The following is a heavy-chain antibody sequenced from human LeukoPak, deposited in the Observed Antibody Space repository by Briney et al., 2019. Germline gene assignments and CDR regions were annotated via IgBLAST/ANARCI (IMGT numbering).Heavy chain of an antibody. D-gene: IGHD1-26*01. CDR1: GYTFTSYG. CDR3: ARVSGSYPYYYYYYMDV. CDR2: ISAYNGNT. Sequence: ASVKVSCKASGYTFTSYGISWVRQAPGQGLEWMGWISAYNGNTNYAQKLQGRVTMTTDTSTSTDYMELRSLRSDHTAVYYCARVSGSYPYYYYYYMDVWGKGTTVTVSS. J-gene: IGHJ6*03. V-gene: IGHV1-18*01.